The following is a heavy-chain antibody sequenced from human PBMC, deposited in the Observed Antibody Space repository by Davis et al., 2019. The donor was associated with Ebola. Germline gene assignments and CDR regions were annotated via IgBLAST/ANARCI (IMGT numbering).Heavy chain of an antibody. CDR3: ARGHNYAHEY. Sequence: ASVPVSCKASVYTFTDYNIHWMRQAPGHGLEWLGRVILKSGATNYAQKFQGRVTMTRDTSISTVYMELSSLRYDDTADYYCARGHNYAHEYWGQGTLVTVSS. J-gene: IGHJ4*02. CDR1: VYTFTDYN. D-gene: IGHD4-11*01. V-gene: IGHV1-2*06. CDR2: VILKSGAT.